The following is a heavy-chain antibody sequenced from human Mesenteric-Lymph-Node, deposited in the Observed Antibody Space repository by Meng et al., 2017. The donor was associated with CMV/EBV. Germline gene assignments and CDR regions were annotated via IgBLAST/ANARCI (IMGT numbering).Heavy chain of an antibody. CDR1: YTFTSYD. CDR2: MNPNSGNT. V-gene: IGHV1-8*01. CDR3: AREGGYCSSTSCYWFDP. Sequence: YTFTSYDINWVRQATGQGLEWMGWMNPNSGNTGYAQKFQGRVTMTRNTSISTAYMELSSLRSEDTAVYYCAREGGYCSSTSCYWFDPWGQGTLVTVSS. D-gene: IGHD2-2*01. J-gene: IGHJ5*02.